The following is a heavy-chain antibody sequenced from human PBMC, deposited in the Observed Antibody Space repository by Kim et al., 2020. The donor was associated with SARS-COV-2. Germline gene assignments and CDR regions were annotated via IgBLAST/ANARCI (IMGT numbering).Heavy chain of an antibody. J-gene: IGHJ4*02. Sequence: GGSLRLSCAASGFNSNTYWMHWVRQAPGKGLVWVSRISSDGSSTTYADSVKGRFTMSRDNAKNTMYLQMNSLRAEDTAVYYCARGRGNSDWYAGYDYWGQGSLVSVSS. V-gene: IGHV3-74*01. CDR3: ARGRGNSDWYAGYDY. D-gene: IGHD3-9*01. CDR1: GFNSNTYW. CDR2: ISSDGSST.